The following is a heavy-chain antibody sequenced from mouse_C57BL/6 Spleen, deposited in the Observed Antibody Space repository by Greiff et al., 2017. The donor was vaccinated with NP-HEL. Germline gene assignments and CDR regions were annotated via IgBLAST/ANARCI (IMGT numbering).Heavy chain of an antibody. J-gene: IGHJ4*01. CDR1: GFSLTSYG. D-gene: IGHD2-3*01. CDR2: IWSDGST. V-gene: IGHV2-6-1*01. Sequence: VMLVESGPGLVAPSQSLSITCTVSGFSLTSYGVHWVRQPPGKGLEWLVVIWSDGSTTYNSALKSRLSISKDNSKSQVFLKMNSLQTDDTAMYYCARHGDDGYYAMDYWGQGTSVTVSS. CDR3: ARHGDDGYYAMDY.